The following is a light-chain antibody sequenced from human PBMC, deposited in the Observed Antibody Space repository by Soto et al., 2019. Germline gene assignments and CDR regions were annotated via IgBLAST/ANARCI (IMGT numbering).Light chain of an antibody. CDR3: QSYDNSLSGSWV. Sequence: QSVLTQAPSVSGAPGQRVTISCTGSSSNIGAGYDVHWYQQLPGTAPRLLIYGNSNRPSGVPDRFSGSKSGTSASLAINGLQAEDEAHYYCQSYDNSLSGSWVFGGGTKVTVL. CDR1: SSNIGAGYD. CDR2: GNS. J-gene: IGLJ3*02. V-gene: IGLV1-40*01.